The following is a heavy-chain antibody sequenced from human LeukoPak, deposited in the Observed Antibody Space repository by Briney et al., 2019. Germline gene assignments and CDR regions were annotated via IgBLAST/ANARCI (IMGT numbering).Heavy chain of an antibody. J-gene: IGHJ5*02. CDR2: ISGDGINT. V-gene: IGHV3-43*02. D-gene: IGHD1-20*01. CDR3: ARDRITGNWFDP. CDR1: GFSFDYYA. Sequence: GGSLRLSCTASGFSFDYYAMHWVRQIPGKGLQWVSLISGDGINTFYADSVKGRFTIPRDNAKNSLYLQMNSLRAEDTAVYYCARDRITGNWFDPWGQGTLVTVSS.